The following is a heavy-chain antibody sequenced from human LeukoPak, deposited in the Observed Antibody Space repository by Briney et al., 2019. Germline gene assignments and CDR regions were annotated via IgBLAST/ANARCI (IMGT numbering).Heavy chain of an antibody. CDR3: TVVPEDYYYGMDV. D-gene: IGHD2-2*01. V-gene: IGHV5-51*01. Sequence: GESLKISCKGSGYSFTSYWIGWVRQMPGEGLEWMGIIYPGDSDTRYSPSFQGQVTISADKSISTAYLQWSSLKASDTAMYYCTVVPEDYYYGMDVWGQGTTVTVSS. CDR1: GYSFTSYW. J-gene: IGHJ6*02. CDR2: IYPGDSDT.